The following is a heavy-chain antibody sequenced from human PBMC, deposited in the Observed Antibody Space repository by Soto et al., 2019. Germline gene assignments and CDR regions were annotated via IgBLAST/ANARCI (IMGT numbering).Heavy chain of an antibody. V-gene: IGHV3-64*01. CDR1: GFTFSSYA. CDR2: ISSNGGST. J-gene: IGHJ4*02. D-gene: IGHD3-16*01. Sequence: PGGSLRLACAACGFTFSSYAMHGVRQAPGKGLEYVSAISSNGGSTYYANSVKGRFTISRDNSKNTLYLQMGSLRAEDMAVYYCAREGGGYYFDYWGQGTLGTVSS. CDR3: AREGGGYYFDY.